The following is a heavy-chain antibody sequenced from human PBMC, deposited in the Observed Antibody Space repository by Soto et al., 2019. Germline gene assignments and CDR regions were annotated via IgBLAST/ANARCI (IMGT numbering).Heavy chain of an antibody. CDR2: INHSGST. CDR3: ARPPGDSSSRDLDY. V-gene: IGHV4-39*07. D-gene: IGHD6-6*01. J-gene: IGHJ4*02. Sequence: SETLSLTCTVSGCSISSSSYYWSWIRQPPGKGLEWIGEINHSGSTNYNPSLKSRVTISVDTSKNQFSLKLSSVTAADTAVYYCARPPGDSSSRDLDYWGQGTLVTVS. CDR1: GCSISSSSYY.